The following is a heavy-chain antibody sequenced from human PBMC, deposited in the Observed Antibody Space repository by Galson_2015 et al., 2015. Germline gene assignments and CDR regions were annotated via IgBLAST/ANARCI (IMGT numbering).Heavy chain of an antibody. D-gene: IGHD6-19*01. J-gene: IGHJ3*02. CDR2: IYYSGST. CDR1: GGSISSYY. Sequence: LSLTCTVSGGSISSYYWSWIRQPPGKGLEWIGYIYYSGSTNYNPSLKSRVTISVDTSKNQFSLKLSSVTAADTAVYYCARGSERSIAVAGDAFDIWGQGTMVTVSS. V-gene: IGHV4-59*01. CDR3: ARGSERSIAVAGDAFDI.